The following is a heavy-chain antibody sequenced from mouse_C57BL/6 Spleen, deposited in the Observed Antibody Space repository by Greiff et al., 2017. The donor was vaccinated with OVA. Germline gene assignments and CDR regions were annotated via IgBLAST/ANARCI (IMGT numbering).Heavy chain of an antibody. Sequence: QVQLQQPGAELVKPGASVKLSCKASGYTFTSYWMHWVKQRPGQGLEWIGMIHPNSGSTNYNEKFKSKATLTVDKSSSTAYMQLSSLTSEDSAVYYGARGEGYYEDAMDYWGQGTSVTVSS. CDR3: ARGEGYYEDAMDY. CDR1: GYTFTSYW. V-gene: IGHV1-64*01. D-gene: IGHD1-1*01. J-gene: IGHJ4*01. CDR2: IHPNSGST.